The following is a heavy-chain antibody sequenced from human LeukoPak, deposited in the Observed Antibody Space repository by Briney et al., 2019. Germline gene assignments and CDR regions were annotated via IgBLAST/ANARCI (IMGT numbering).Heavy chain of an antibody. J-gene: IGHJ4*02. V-gene: IGHV3-11*04. D-gene: IGHD3-10*01. Sequence: GGSLRLSCAASGFTFTDYYMSWIRQAPGKGLEWPSYISSGGGTIYYAASVKGRFTISRDNAKNSLFLQVNSLRAEDTAVYYCARGAYGSGSYYPDYWGQGTLVTVSS. CDR2: ISSGGGTI. CDR1: GFTFTDYY. CDR3: ARGAYGSGSYYPDY.